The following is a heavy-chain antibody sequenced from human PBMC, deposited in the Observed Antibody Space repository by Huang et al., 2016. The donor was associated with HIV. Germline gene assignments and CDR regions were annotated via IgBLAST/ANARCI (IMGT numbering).Heavy chain of an antibody. D-gene: IGHD2-15*01. V-gene: IGHV1-18*01. CDR1: GYTFTSYH. CDR3: ARYSSGPGYYMDV. J-gene: IGHJ6*03. Sequence: QVHLVQSGGEVKKPGASVKVSCKASGYTFTSYHVSWVRQAPGQGLEWMGWISNYGGNTYYAQRFQGRVTMTRDTSTSTAYMELRSLRSDDTAVYFCARYSSGPGYYMDVWGKGTTVTVSS. CDR2: ISNYGGNT.